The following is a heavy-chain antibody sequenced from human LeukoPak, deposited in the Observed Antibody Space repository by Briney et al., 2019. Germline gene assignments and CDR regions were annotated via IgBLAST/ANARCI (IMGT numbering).Heavy chain of an antibody. Sequence: SETLFLTCTVSGGSISSYYWSWIRQPPGKGLEWIGYIYYSGSTNYNPSLKSRVAISVDTSKNQFSLKLSSVTAADTAVYYCARGRHYYDSSKYYWGQGTLVTVSS. J-gene: IGHJ4*02. CDR1: GGSISSYY. CDR2: IYYSGST. V-gene: IGHV4-59*01. CDR3: ARGRHYYDSSKYY. D-gene: IGHD3-22*01.